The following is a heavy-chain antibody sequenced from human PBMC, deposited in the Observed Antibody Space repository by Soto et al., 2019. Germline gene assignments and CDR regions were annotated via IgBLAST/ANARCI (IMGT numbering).Heavy chain of an antibody. V-gene: IGHV3-21*01. CDR3: ASQTSGYYYYGMDV. CDR2: NSSSSSYI. CDR1: GFTVSNYN. Sequence: PAVSLRRSSVPSGFTVSNYNMNGIRQAPGPGLEWVSSNSSSSSYIHYADSVKGRFTISRDNAKNSLYLQMNSLSAEDTAVYYCASQTSGYYYYGMDVWGQGTTVTVSS. J-gene: IGHJ6*02.